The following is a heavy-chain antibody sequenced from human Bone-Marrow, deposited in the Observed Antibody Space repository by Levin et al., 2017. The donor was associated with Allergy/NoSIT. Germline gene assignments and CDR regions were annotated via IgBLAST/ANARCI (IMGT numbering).Heavy chain of an antibody. D-gene: IGHD2-21*02. CDR2: IYYSGST. CDR1: GGSISSGGYY. J-gene: IGHJ5*02. Sequence: PSETLSLTCTVSGGSISSGGYYWSWIRQHPGTGLEWIGYIYYSGSTYYNPSLKSRVTISVDTSKNQFSLKLSSVTAADTAVYYCARGPSYCGGDCYPPLSRFEPWGQGTLVTVSS. V-gene: IGHV4-31*03. CDR3: ARGPSYCGGDCYPPLSRFEP.